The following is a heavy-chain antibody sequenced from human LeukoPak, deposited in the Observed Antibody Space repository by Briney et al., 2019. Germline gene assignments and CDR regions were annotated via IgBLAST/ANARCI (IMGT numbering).Heavy chain of an antibody. J-gene: IGHJ6*02. CDR2: IYYSGST. V-gene: IGHV4-31*03. CDR3: ARAYCGGDCYAPHYHYYYGMDV. D-gene: IGHD2-21*02. CDR1: GGSISRGGYY. Sequence: SETLSLTCTVSGGSISRGGYYWSWIRQHPGKGLEWIGYIYYSGSTYYNPSLKSRVTISVDTSKNQFSLKLSSVTAADTAVYYCARAYCGGDCYAPHYHYYYGMDVWGQGTTVTVSS.